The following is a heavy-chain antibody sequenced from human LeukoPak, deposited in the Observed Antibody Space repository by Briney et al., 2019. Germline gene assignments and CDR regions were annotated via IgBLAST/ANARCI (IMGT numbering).Heavy chain of an antibody. CDR2: IYYSGST. Sequence: SETLSLTCTVSGGSISRADYYWSWIRQPPGKGLEWFGYIYYSGSTYYNPSLKSRATISVDTSKNQFSLKLSSVTAADTAVYYCARDSDFWSGYYYFDYWGQGTLVTVSS. J-gene: IGHJ4*02. CDR1: GGSISRADYY. CDR3: ARDSDFWSGYYYFDY. V-gene: IGHV4-30-4*08. D-gene: IGHD3-3*01.